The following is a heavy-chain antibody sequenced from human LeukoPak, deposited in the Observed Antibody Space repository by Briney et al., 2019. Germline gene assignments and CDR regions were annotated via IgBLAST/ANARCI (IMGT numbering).Heavy chain of an antibody. J-gene: IGHJ4*02. Sequence: GESLKISCKGSGYSFTSYWIGWVRQMPGKGLEWMGIIYPGDSDTRYSPSFQGQVTISADKSISTAYLQWSSLKASDTAMYYCAAMVRGVIITNSNSFDYWGQGTLVTASS. CDR2: IYPGDSDT. D-gene: IGHD3-10*01. CDR1: GYSFTSYW. CDR3: AAMVRGVIITNSNSFDY. V-gene: IGHV5-51*01.